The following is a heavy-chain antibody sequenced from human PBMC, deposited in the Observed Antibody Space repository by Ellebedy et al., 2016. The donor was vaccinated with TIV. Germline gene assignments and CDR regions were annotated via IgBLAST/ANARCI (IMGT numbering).Heavy chain of an antibody. CDR1: GFTFGDYA. CDR2: IRSKAYGGTT. CDR3: TRRGNIVVPYYYYGMDV. D-gene: IGHD2-21*01. V-gene: IGHV3-49*03. J-gene: IGHJ6*02. Sequence: PGGSLRLSCTASGFTFGDYAMSWFRQAPGKGLEWVGFIRSKAYGGTTEYAASVKGRFTISRDDSKSIAYLQMNSLKTEDTAVYYCTRRGNIVVPYYYYGMDVWGQGTTVTVSS.